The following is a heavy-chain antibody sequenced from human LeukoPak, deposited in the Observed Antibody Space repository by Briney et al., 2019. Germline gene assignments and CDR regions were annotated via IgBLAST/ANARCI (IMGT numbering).Heavy chain of an antibody. CDR3: ARAGIAAAGTLDY. Sequence: SVKVSCKASGYTFTGYYMHWVRQAPGQGLEWMGWINPNSGGTNYAQKFQGRVTMTRDTSISTAYMELSRLRSDDTAVYYCARAGIAAAGTLDYWGQGTLVTVSS. CDR2: INPNSGGT. CDR1: GYTFTGYY. V-gene: IGHV1-2*02. J-gene: IGHJ4*02. D-gene: IGHD6-13*01.